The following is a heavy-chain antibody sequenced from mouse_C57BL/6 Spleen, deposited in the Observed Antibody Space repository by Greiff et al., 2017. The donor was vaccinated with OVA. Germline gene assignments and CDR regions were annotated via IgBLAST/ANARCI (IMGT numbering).Heavy chain of an antibody. CDR2: ILPGSGST. V-gene: IGHV1-9*01. CDR3: AHGYSQAMDY. J-gene: IGHJ4*01. CDR1: GFSFTGYW. D-gene: IGHD2-3*01. Sequence: QVQLQQSGAELMQPGASVKLSCKATGFSFTGYWIEWVQQWPGPGLAWIGEILPGSGSTNYNEKFKGKATFTADTSSNTAHMQLSSLTTDDSAIYYCAHGYSQAMDYWGQGTSVTVSS.